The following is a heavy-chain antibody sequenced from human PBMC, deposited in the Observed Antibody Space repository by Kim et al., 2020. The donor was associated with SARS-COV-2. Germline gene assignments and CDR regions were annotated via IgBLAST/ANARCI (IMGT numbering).Heavy chain of an antibody. CDR2: T. J-gene: IGHJ4*02. CDR3: ASSLWDGYNVN. V-gene: IGHV3-23*03. D-gene: IGHD5-12*01. Sequence: TYYADSVKGRLPISRDNSKNTLYLQMNSLRAEDTAVYYCASSLWDGYNVNWGQGTLVTVSS.